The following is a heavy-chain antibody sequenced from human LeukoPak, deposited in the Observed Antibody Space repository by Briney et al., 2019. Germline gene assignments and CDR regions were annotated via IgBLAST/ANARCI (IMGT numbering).Heavy chain of an antibody. D-gene: IGHD2-2*01. CDR2: ISSSSSYI. CDR1: GFTFSSYS. V-gene: IGHV3-21*01. CDR3: ARYCSSTSCYYEDYGMDV. J-gene: IGHJ6*02. Sequence: PGGSLRLSCAASGFTFSSYSMNWVRQAPGKGLEWVSSISSSSSYIYYADSVTGRFTISRDNAKNSLYLQMNSLRAEDTAVYYCARYCSSTSCYYEDYGMDVWGQGTTVTVSS.